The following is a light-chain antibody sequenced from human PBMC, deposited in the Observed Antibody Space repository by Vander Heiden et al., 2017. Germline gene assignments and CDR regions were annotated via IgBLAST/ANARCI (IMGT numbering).Light chain of an antibody. CDR1: KLGDKY. CDR2: QDS. CDR3: QAWDSSTVV. Sequence: YELTQPPSVSVSPGQTASITCSGDKLGDKYACWYQQKPGPSSGLVIYQDSKRTAGIPERFSGSNSGNTATLTISGTQAMDEDYYYCQAWDSSTVVFGGGTKLTVL. J-gene: IGLJ2*01. V-gene: IGLV3-1*01.